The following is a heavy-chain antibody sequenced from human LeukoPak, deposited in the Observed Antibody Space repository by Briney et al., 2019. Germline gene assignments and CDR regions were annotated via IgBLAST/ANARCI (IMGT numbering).Heavy chain of an antibody. CDR2: ISAYNGNT. CDR3: ARLDIVSILFDS. V-gene: IGHV1-18*01. Sequence: GSVKVSCKASGYTFTSYGVTCVRQAPGQGREWMGWISAYNGNTNYAQNVQGRVTMFRDTSTSTAYMQLRSLRSDDTAVYYCARLDIVSILFDSWGQGTLVTVSS. D-gene: IGHD5/OR15-5a*01. CDR1: GYTFTSYG. J-gene: IGHJ4*02.